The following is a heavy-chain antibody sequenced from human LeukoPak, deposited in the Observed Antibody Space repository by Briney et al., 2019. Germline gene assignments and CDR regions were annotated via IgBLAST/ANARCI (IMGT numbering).Heavy chain of an antibody. J-gene: IGHJ5*02. D-gene: IGHD6-13*01. Sequence: SETLSLTCTVSGGSISSSSYYWGWIRQPPGKGLEWIGSIYYSGSTYCNPSLKSRVTISVDTSKNQFSLKLSSVTAADTAVYYCTDSNWSQESWGQGTLVTVSS. CDR3: TDSNWSQES. CDR1: GGSISSSSYY. CDR2: IYYSGST. V-gene: IGHV4-39*07.